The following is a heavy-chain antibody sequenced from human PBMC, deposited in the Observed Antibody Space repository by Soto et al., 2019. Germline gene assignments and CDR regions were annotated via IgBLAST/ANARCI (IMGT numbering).Heavy chain of an antibody. D-gene: IGHD2-15*01. CDR1: GYSISSGYY. CDR3: ARVAQRLFDY. V-gene: IGHV4-38-2*01. Sequence: PSETLSLTCAVSGYSISSGYYWGWIRQPPGKGLEWIGSIYHSGSTYYNPSLKSRVTISVDTSKNQFSLKLSSVTAADTAVYYCARVAQRLFDYWGQGTLVTVS. CDR2: IYHSGST. J-gene: IGHJ4*02.